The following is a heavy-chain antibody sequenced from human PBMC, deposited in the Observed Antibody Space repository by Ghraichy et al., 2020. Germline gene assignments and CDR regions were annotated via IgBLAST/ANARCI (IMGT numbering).Heavy chain of an antibody. V-gene: IGHV3-23*01. CDR3: AKDAVTANGRWDGFDI. Sequence: GGSLRLSCAASGFTFTSYSMSWVRQAPTKGLEWVSSINGNGAKINYADSVKGRFTISRDNSKNTLYLQMNSLRADDTAVYYCAKDAVTANGRWDGFDIWGQGTTVTGSS. CDR1: GFTFTSYS. D-gene: IGHD2-21*02. CDR2: INGNGAKI. J-gene: IGHJ3*02.